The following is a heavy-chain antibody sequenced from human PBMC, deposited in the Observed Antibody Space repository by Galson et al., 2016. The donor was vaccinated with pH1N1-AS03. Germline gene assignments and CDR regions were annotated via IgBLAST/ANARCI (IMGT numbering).Heavy chain of an antibody. Sequence: SETLSLTCGVYGGSFGGYYWSWIRQPPGKGLEWIGEINHSGSTNYNPSLKSRVTISRDTSKKQFSLNLSPVTAADTAVYYCASHGDYFAGRDYWGQGTLVTVSS. CDR3: ASHGDYFAGRDY. CDR2: INHSGST. D-gene: IGHD4-17*01. V-gene: IGHV4-34*01. J-gene: IGHJ4*02. CDR1: GGSFGGYY.